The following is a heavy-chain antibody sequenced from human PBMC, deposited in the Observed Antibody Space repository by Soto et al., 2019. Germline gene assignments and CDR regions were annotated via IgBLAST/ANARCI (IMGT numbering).Heavy chain of an antibody. CDR2: ISGSGDGT. D-gene: IGHD2-8*01. CDR1: GFTVGSHA. V-gene: IGHV3-23*01. J-gene: IGHJ6*02. Sequence: VQLLESGGGVVQRGGSLRLSCAASGFTVGSHAMSWVRQAPGKGLEWVSSISGSGDGTYYGDSVKGRFTISRDSSSSTLYLQMDNLRGEDTAVYFCTRSRRSILMVYGFGGRDVWGQGTTVTVSS. CDR3: TRSRRSILMVYGFGGRDV.